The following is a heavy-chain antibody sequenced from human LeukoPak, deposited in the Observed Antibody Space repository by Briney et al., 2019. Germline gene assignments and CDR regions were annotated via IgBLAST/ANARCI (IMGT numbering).Heavy chain of an antibody. V-gene: IGHV3-23*01. CDR1: GFTFSIYA. J-gene: IGHJ4*02. CDR2: ISGSGGDA. D-gene: IGHD6-19*01. Sequence: PGGSLRLSCAPPGFTFSIYAMSWVRQPPGKGLEWVSTISGSGGDAYYADSVKGRFTISRDNSKNTLYLQMNSLRAEDTAVYYCAKSRYSSGWDYFDHCGQGTLVTVSS. CDR3: AKSRYSSGWDYFDH.